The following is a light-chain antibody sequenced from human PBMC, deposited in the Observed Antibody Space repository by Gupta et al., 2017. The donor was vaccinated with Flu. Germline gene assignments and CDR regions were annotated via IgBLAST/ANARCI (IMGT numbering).Light chain of an antibody. Sequence: RVTISCSGSTSNIGNNYFSWYQPLPGTAPKLLIYEIRKRPSGIPDRFSGSKSGTSATLDITGLQTADEADYFCEAWDNDLSVVLFGGGTKVTVL. CDR2: EIR. CDR3: EAWDNDLSVVL. V-gene: IGLV1-51*02. J-gene: IGLJ3*02. CDR1: TSNIGNNY.